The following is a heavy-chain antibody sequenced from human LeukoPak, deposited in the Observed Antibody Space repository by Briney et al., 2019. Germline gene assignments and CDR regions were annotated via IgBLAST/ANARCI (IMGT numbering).Heavy chain of an antibody. V-gene: IGHV4-59*01. J-gene: IGHJ4*02. Sequence: SETLSLTCTASGCSFSSYYWSWIRQPPGKGLEWIGYICYSGSTNYNPSLKSRVTISVDTSKNQFSLKLSSVTAADTAVYYCARGLYYYDSSGYYDYWGQGTLVTVSS. CDR1: GCSFSSYY. D-gene: IGHD3-22*01. CDR3: ARGLYYYDSSGYYDY. CDR2: ICYSGST.